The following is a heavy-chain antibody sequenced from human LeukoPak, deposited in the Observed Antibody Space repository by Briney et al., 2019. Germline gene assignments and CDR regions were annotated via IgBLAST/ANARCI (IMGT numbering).Heavy chain of an antibody. CDR1: GFTFDDYA. CDR3: AKVGGGGIYYDSSGYFLT. J-gene: IGHJ5*02. Sequence: PGGSLRLSCAASGFTFDDYAMHWVRQAPGKGLEWVSGISWNSGSIGYGDSVKGRFTISRDNAKNSLYLQMNSLRAEDTALYYCAKVGGGGIYYDSSGYFLTWGQGTLVTVSS. CDR2: ISWNSGSI. V-gene: IGHV3-9*01. D-gene: IGHD3-22*01.